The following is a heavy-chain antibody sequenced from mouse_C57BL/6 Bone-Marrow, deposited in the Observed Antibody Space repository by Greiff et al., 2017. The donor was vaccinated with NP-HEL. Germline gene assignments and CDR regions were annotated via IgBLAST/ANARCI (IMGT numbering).Heavy chain of an antibody. V-gene: IGHV1-39*01. Sequence: VQLQQSGPELVKPGASVKISCKASGYSFTDYNMNWVKQSNGKSLEWIGVINPNYGTTSYNQKFKGKATLTVDQSSSTAYMQLNSLTSEDSAVYYCARGLYDYDVRNIYYYAMDYWGQGTSVTVSS. CDR3: ARGLYDYDVRNIYYYAMDY. CDR1: GYSFTDYN. D-gene: IGHD2-4*01. CDR2: INPNYGTT. J-gene: IGHJ4*01.